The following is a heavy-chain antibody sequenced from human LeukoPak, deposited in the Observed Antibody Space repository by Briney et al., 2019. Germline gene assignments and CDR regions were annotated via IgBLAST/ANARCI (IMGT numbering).Heavy chain of an antibody. V-gene: IGHV1-8*01. CDR2: ANPNSGST. J-gene: IGHJ6*02. CDR1: GYTFTSYE. CDR3: GRAASPYYYAMDA. Sequence: ASVKVSCKSSGYTFTSYEINWVRQVTGQGLEWMGRANPNSGSTDYARRFQGRLILTTNTSSRTAYMELSSLTSSDTAVYFCGRAASPYYYAMDAWGQGTTVTVSS.